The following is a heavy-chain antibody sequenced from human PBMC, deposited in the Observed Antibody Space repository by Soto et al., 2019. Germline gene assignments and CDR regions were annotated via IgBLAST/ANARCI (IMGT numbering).Heavy chain of an antibody. D-gene: IGHD3-10*01. CDR3: ARGPLVRGVNPWFDP. CDR1: GGAISAYY. V-gene: IGHV4-4*07. CDR2: IYSSGST. Sequence: LSLTCTVSGGAISAYYWSWIRQSAGKGLEWIGRIYSSGSTNYNPSLKSRVTMSVDTSKNQFSLELSSVTAADTAVYYCARGPLVRGVNPWFDPWGQGTLVTVSS. J-gene: IGHJ5*02.